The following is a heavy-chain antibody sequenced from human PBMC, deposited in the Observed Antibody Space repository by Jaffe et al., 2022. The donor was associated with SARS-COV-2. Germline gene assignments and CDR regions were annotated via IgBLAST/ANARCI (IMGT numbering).Heavy chain of an antibody. CDR3: ARWEQQLAYYYYGMDV. Sequence: QLQLQESGPGLVKPSETLSLTCTVSGGSISSSSYYWGWIRQPPGKGLEWIGSIYYSGSTYYNPSLKSRVTISVDTSKNQFSLKLSSVTAADTAVYYCARWEQQLAYYYYGMDVWGQGTTVTVSS. D-gene: IGHD6-13*01. J-gene: IGHJ6*02. CDR2: IYYSGST. V-gene: IGHV4-39*01. CDR1: GGSISSSSYY.